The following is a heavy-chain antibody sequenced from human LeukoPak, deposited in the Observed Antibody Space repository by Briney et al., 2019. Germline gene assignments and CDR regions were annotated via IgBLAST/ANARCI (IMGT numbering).Heavy chain of an antibody. V-gene: IGHV3-7*01. D-gene: IGHD3-10*02. CDR1: GFTFTTYW. J-gene: IGHJ3*02. CDR3: ASILWLYYYGRGGAFDI. Sequence: GGSLRLSCAASGFTFTTYWMSWVRQLPGKGLEWVANINQDGTEKYYVDSVKGRFTISRDNAKNSLYLQMSSLRAEDTAVYYCASILWLYYYGRGGAFDIWGQGTMVTVSS. CDR2: INQDGTEK.